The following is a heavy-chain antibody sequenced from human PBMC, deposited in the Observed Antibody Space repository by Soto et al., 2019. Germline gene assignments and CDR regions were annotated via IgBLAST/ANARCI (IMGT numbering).Heavy chain of an antibody. J-gene: IGHJ4*02. CDR1: GFTFSSYS. Sequence: PXGALRLTFAASGFTFSSYSMRWVRQAPGKGLDWVSVFSSGGYDATTYYADSVKVRFTISRDNSKNMLFLQMNRLRDENTAIYYCAKKATSGPGSHYFDNWGQGTLVPVSS. D-gene: IGHD3-10*01. V-gene: IGHV3-23*01. CDR3: AKKATSGPGSHYFDN. CDR2: FSSGGYDATT.